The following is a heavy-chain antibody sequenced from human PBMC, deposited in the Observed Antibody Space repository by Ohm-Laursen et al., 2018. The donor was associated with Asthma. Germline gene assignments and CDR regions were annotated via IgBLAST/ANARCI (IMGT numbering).Heavy chain of an antibody. CDR3: ARDPLYYDSSGYSY. D-gene: IGHD3-22*01. CDR2: ISTASTFI. J-gene: IGHJ4*02. V-gene: IGHV3-21*04. Sequence: SLRLSCAASGYSFSLYSIHWIRQAPGKGLQWVASISTASTFIYYADSVKGRFTISRDNAKNSLYLQMNSLRAEDTAVYYCARDPLYYDSSGYSYWGQGTLVTVSS. CDR1: GYSFSLYS.